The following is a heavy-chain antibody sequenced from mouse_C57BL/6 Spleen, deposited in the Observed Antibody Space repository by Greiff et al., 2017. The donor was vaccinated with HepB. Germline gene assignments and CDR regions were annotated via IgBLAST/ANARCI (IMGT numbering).Heavy chain of an antibody. CDR2: IYPGGGYT. D-gene: IGHD2-12*01. J-gene: IGHJ4*01. Sequence: VQVVESGAELVRPGTSVKMSCKASGYTFTNYWIGWAKQRPGHGLEWIGDIYPGGGYTNYNEKFKGKATLTADKSSSTAYMQFSSLTSEDSAIYYCARFDAGRRDYAMDYWGQGTSVTVSS. CDR3: ARFDAGRRDYAMDY. CDR1: GYTFTNYW. V-gene: IGHV1-63*01.